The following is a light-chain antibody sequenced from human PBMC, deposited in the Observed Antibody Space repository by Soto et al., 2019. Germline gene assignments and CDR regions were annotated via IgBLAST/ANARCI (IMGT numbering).Light chain of an antibody. CDR2: GAS. J-gene: IGKJ2*01. CDR3: QQYGRSPPFT. CDR1: QSVSSSY. Sequence: EIVLTQSPGTLSLSPGERATLSCRASQSVSSSYIAWYQQNPGQAPRLLIYGASSRATGIPDRFSGSGSGTYFTLTISRLEPADFAVYFCQQYGRSPPFTFGQGTKVEIK. V-gene: IGKV3-20*01.